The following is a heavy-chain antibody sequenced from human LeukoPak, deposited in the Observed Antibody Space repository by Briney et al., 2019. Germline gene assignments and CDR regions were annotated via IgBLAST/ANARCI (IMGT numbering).Heavy chain of an antibody. CDR1: GFTFSSYW. CDR2: IKQDGSEK. Sequence: GGSLRLSCAASGFTFSSYWMSWVRQAPGKGLEGVANIKQDGSEKYYVDSVKGRFTISRDNAKNSLYLQMNSLRAEDTAVYYCGRDRGYSSDLRVGYYFDCWGPGTLVTVSS. D-gene: IGHD5-18*01. V-gene: IGHV3-7*01. CDR3: GRDRGYSSDLRVGYYFDC. J-gene: IGHJ4*02.